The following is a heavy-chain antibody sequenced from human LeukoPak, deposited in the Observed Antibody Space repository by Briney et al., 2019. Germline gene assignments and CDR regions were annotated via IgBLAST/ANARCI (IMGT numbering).Heavy chain of an antibody. CDR2: ISYDGSNK. J-gene: IGHJ4*02. CDR1: GFTFSSYG. Sequence: PGRSLRLSCAASGFTFSSYGMHWVRRAPGKGLEWVAVISYDGSNKYYADSVKGRFTISRDNSKNTLYLQMNSLRAEDTAVYYCAKGIVGATTWYADYWGQGTLVTVSS. V-gene: IGHV3-30*18. D-gene: IGHD1-26*01. CDR3: AKGIVGATTWYADY.